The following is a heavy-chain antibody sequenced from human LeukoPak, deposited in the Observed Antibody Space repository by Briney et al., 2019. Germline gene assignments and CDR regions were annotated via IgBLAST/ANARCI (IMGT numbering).Heavy chain of an antibody. Sequence: GGSLRLPCAASGFTFSSYAMSWVRQAPGKGLEWVSAISGSGGSTYYADSVKGRFTISRDNSKNTLYLQMNSLRAEDTAVYYCAKATHDILTGSNPDYWGQGTLVTVSS. CDR3: AKATHDILTGSNPDY. CDR1: GFTFSSYA. D-gene: IGHD3-9*01. CDR2: ISGSGGST. J-gene: IGHJ4*02. V-gene: IGHV3-23*01.